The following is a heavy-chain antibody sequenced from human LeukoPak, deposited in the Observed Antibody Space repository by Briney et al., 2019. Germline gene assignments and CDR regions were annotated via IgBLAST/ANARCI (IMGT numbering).Heavy chain of an antibody. J-gene: IGHJ4*02. CDR3: ANTLYCSGGSCPPDY. V-gene: IGHV3-23*01. Sequence: PGGSLRLSCAASGFTFSSYVMSWVRQALGKGLEWVSTISGSGGSTYYADSVKGRFTISRDNSKNTLYLQMNSLRAEDTAVYYCANTLYCSGGSCPPDYWGQGTLVTVSS. D-gene: IGHD2-15*01. CDR2: ISGSGGST. CDR1: GFTFSSYV.